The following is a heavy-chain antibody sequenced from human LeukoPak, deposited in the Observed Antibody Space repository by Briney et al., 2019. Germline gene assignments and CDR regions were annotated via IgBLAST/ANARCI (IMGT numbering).Heavy chain of an antibody. J-gene: IGHJ5*02. D-gene: IGHD3-10*01. V-gene: IGHV4-4*02. Sequence: SETLSLTCAVSGGSISSSNWWSWVRQPPGKGLEWIGEIYHSGSTNYNPSLKSRVTISVDKSKNQFSLKLSSVTAADTAVYYFARNGERITMFRGVSRAGWFDPWAREPWSPSPQ. CDR3: ARNGERITMFRGVSRAGWFDP. CDR2: IYHSGST. CDR1: GGSISSSNW.